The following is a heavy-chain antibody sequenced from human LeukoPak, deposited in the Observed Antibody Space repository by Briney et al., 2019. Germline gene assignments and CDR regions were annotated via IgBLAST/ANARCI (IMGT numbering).Heavy chain of an antibody. D-gene: IGHD2-2*01. V-gene: IGHV1-3*01. J-gene: IGHJ5*02. CDR1: GYTFTSYA. CDR3: ARDRGYCSSTSCFYNWFDP. Sequence: ASVKVSCKASGYTFTSYAMHWVRQAPGQRLEWMGWINAGNGNTKYSQKFQGRVTITRDTSASTAYMELSSLRSEDTAVYYCARDRGYCSSTSCFYNWFDPWSQGTLVTVSS. CDR2: INAGNGNT.